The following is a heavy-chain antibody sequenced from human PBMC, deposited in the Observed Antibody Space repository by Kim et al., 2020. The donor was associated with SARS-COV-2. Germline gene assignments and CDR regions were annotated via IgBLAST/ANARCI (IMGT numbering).Heavy chain of an antibody. CDR2: IDESGTT. CDR1: GGSVSGYS. J-gene: IGHJ5*02. Sequence: SETLSLTCGVSGGSVSGYSWSWIRQPPGKRLEFIGEIDESGTTNYSPSLKSRVTISIDTSRNQFSLNLRSVTDADTAVYYCARRGARNCSGGSCYSWFDPWGQGTLVTVSS. CDR3: ARRGARNCSGGSCYSWFDP. V-gene: IGHV4-34*01. D-gene: IGHD2-15*01.